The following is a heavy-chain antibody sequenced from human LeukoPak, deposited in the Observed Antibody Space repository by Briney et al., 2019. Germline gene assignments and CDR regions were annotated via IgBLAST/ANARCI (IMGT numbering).Heavy chain of an antibody. Sequence: SETLSLTCTVSGGSISSGNYYWSWIRQPAGKGLEWIGRIFSSGSTNYNPSLKSRVTISVDTSKNQVSLRLSPVTAADTAVYYCARSSGQYQLLYYYYYMDVWGKGMTVTVSS. CDR1: GGSISSGNYY. V-gene: IGHV4-61*02. CDR2: IFSSGST. D-gene: IGHD2-2*01. J-gene: IGHJ6*03. CDR3: ARSSGQYQLLYYYYYMDV.